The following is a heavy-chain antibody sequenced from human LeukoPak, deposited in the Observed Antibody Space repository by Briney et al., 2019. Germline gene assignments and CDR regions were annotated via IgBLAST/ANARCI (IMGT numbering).Heavy chain of an antibody. V-gene: IGHV4-4*02. Sequence: SETLSLTCAVSGGFISSSNWWSWVRQPPGKGLEWIAEIYHGGNTNYNPSLKSRVTISVDKSKNQFSLKLSSVTAADTAVYYCARLISAGGFDYWGQGTLVTVSS. J-gene: IGHJ4*02. CDR2: IYHGGNT. CDR3: ARLISAGGFDY. D-gene: IGHD2-8*02. CDR1: GGFISSSNW.